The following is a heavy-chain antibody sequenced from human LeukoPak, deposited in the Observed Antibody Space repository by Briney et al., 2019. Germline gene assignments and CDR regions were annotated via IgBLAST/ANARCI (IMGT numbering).Heavy chain of an antibody. J-gene: IGHJ4*02. CDR3: ARDQEGFDY. CDR2: IYPRDGST. V-gene: IGHV1-46*01. CDR1: GYTFTSNY. Sequence: ASVTVSCTASGYTFTSNYIHWVRQAPGQGLEWMGMIYPRDGSTSYAQKFQGRVTVTRDTSTSTVHMELSGLRSEDAAVYYCARDQEGFDYWGQGTLVTVSS.